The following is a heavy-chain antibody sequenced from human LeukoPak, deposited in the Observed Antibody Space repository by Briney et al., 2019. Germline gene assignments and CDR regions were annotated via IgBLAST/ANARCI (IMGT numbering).Heavy chain of an antibody. J-gene: IGHJ3*02. CDR3: ARVGYSGSYYHAFEI. CDR1: GYSIDSGFY. V-gene: IGHV4-38-2*02. CDR2: IFHSGTT. Sequence: PSETLPLTCTVSGYSIDSGFYWGWIRQPPGKGLEWVANIFHSGTTYLNPSLQSRVTISVDTSKNQFSLKLATVAATDTAVYYCARVGYSGSYYHAFEIWGQGTMVTVSS. D-gene: IGHD1-26*01.